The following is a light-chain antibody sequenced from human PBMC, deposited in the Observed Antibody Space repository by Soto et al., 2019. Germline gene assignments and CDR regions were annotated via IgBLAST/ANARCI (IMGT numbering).Light chain of an antibody. CDR3: QQYNSWPRT. J-gene: IGKJ1*01. CDR2: IAS. Sequence: EVMMKQSPATLSVSQGERATLFCRASQYINSNLAWYQQKPGQAPRLLMYIASTRASGTPARFSGGGSGTEFTLTISSLQSEDFAVYYCQQYNSWPRTFGQGTNVDIK. V-gene: IGKV3-15*01. CDR1: QYINSN.